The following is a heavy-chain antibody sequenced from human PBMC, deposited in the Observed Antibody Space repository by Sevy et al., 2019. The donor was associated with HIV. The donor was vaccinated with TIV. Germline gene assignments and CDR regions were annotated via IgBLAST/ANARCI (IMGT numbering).Heavy chain of an antibody. V-gene: IGHV3-23*01. CDR3: AREGCTKPHDY. CDR2: LSFGSGEI. Sequence: GGFLRLSCAASGFTFSKYSMSWVRQPPGKGLEWVSTLSFGSGEINYADSVKGRFTISRDNSKSSVYLQMNNLRPEDTAVDYCAREGCTKPHDYWGQGTLVTVSS. CDR1: GFTFSKYS. J-gene: IGHJ4*02. D-gene: IGHD2-8*01.